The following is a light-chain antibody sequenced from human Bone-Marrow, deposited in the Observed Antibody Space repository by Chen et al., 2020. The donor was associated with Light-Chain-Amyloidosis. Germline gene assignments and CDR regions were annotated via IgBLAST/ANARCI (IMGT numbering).Light chain of an antibody. V-gene: IGKV3-20*01. CDR2: GSS. J-gene: IGKJ4*01. Sequence: EIVLTQSPGTLSLSPGEGANLSCRASQTISSNYLTWYQQKFGQVHRLLIYGSSSLATGIPDRFTGSGSGTDFTHTVNRLEPQDLSMYYCQQYGTSPLTFGGGTKVEI. CDR3: QQYGTSPLT. CDR1: QTISSNY.